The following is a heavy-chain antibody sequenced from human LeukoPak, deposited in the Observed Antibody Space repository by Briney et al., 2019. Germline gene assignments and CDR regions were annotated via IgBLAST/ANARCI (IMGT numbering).Heavy chain of an antibody. CDR1: GDSISTSNSY. J-gene: IGHJ5*02. CDR2: IYYSGST. CDR3: ARRYTSGWPPEGFDP. V-gene: IGHV4-39*01. Sequence: SETLSLTCTVSGDSISTSNSYWGWIRQPPGKGLEWIGSIYYSGSTYYNPSLKSRVTISVDTSKNQFSLKLSSVTAADTAVYYCARRYTSGWPPEGFDPWGQGTLVTVSS. D-gene: IGHD6-19*01.